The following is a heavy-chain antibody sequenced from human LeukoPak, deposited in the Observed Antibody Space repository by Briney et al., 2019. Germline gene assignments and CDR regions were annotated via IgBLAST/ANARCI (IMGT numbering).Heavy chain of an antibody. Sequence: PGGSLRLSCATSGFTFSSYAMSWVRQAPGKGLEWVSAISGSGGSTYYADSVKGRFTISRDNSKNTLYLQMNSLRAEDTAVYYCAKARWLQLALFDYWGQGTLVTVSS. CDR1: GFTFSSYA. V-gene: IGHV3-23*01. D-gene: IGHD5-24*01. CDR3: AKARWLQLALFDY. CDR2: ISGSGGST. J-gene: IGHJ4*02.